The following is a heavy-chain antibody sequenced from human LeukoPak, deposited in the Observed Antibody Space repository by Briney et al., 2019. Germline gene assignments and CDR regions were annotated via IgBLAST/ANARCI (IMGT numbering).Heavy chain of an antibody. CDR1: GGTFNSYA. J-gene: IGHJ2*01. D-gene: IGHD3-3*02. CDR2: IVPQFGTP. V-gene: IGHV1-69*06. CDR3: AREAIPFLANLSVYYWHLDL. Sequence: SVKVSCKPTGGTFNSYAITWVRQAPGQGLEYMGLIVPQFGTPNYARNFQGRVSITADKSTNTVYMELTSLRSEDTAVYFCAREAIPFLANLSVYYWHLDLWGRGSLVTVSS.